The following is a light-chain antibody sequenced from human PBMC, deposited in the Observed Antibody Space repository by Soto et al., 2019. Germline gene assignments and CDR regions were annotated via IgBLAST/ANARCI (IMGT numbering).Light chain of an antibody. CDR2: GAS. J-gene: IGKJ4*01. Sequence: VMTQSPATLSVSPGERATLSCRASQSVSSSYLAWYQQKPGQAPRLLIYGASSRATGIPDRFSGSGSGTDFTLTISRLEPEDFAVYYCQQYGSSPLTFGGGTKVDI. V-gene: IGKV3-20*01. CDR1: QSVSSSY. CDR3: QQYGSSPLT.